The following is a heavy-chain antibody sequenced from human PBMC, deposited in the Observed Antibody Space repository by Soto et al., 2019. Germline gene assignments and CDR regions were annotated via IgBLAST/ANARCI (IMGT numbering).Heavy chain of an antibody. D-gene: IGHD1-26*01. J-gene: IGHJ3*02. Sequence: LSLTCAVSGYSISSGYYWGWIRQPPGKGLEWIGSIYHSGSTYYNPSLKSRVTISVDTSKNQFSLKLSSVTAADTAVYYCARVDGSQKGAFDIWGQGTMVTVSS. CDR3: ARVDGSQKGAFDI. CDR1: GYSISSGYY. V-gene: IGHV4-38-2*01. CDR2: IYHSGST.